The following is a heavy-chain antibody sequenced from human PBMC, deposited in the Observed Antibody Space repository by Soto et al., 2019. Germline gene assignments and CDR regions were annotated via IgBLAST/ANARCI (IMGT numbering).Heavy chain of an antibody. V-gene: IGHV3-9*01. CDR3: LRDRGDRSSWYYFDY. CDR2: ISWNSGSI. J-gene: IGHJ4*02. CDR1: GFTFDDYA. Sequence: EVQLVESGGGLVQPGRSLRLSCAASGFTFDDYAMHWVRQAPGKGLEWVSGISWNSGSIGYADSVKGRFTISRDNAKNSLYLQMNSLGAEDSALYYCLRDRGDRSSWYYFDYWGQGPLVTVSS. D-gene: IGHD6-13*01.